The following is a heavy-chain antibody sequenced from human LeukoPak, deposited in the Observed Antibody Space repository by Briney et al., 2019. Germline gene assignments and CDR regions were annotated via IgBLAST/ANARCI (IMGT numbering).Heavy chain of an antibody. CDR2: ISSSSNYI. CDR1: GFTFSQYA. D-gene: IGHD2-21*02. J-gene: IGHJ5*02. V-gene: IGHV3-21*01. Sequence: GGSLRLSCAASGFTFSQYAMNWVRQAPEKGLEWVSSISSSSNYIYQADSVKGRFTISRDNAKNSLYLQMNSLRAEDTAVYYCARGDRVAYCGGDCYPNWFDPWGQGTLVTVSS. CDR3: ARGDRVAYCGGDCYPNWFDP.